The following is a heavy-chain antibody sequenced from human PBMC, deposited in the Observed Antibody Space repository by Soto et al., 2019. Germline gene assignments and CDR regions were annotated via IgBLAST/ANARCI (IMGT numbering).Heavy chain of an antibody. CDR1: GYNFNNYG. CDR2: ISGDNGNA. V-gene: IGHV1-18*01. J-gene: IGHJ4*02. CDR3: ARGGNYSHSDADIDY. D-gene: IGHD3-22*01. Sequence: QVQLMQSGAEVRRPGTSMRISCTTSGYNFNNYGIIWVRQAPGQGLERMGWISGDNGNAKYAQNFEDSRSLSTIPSKSTTFMALRNLRSVDSAVSVFARGGNYSHSDADIDYWGQGTLVTVSS.